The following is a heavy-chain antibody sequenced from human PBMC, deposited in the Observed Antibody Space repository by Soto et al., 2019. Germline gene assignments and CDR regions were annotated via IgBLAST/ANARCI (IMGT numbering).Heavy chain of an antibody. J-gene: IGHJ4*02. Sequence: GGSLRLSCAASGFIFTNYWMSWVRQAPGKGPEWVAIIKYDGNEKYYVDPVKGRFTISRDNAKNSVYLQMSSLRAEDTAVYYCARVRYYDRNFDYWGQGTLVTVSS. D-gene: IGHD3-16*01. V-gene: IGHV3-7*05. CDR3: ARVRYYDRNFDY. CDR1: GFIFTNYW. CDR2: IKYDGNEK.